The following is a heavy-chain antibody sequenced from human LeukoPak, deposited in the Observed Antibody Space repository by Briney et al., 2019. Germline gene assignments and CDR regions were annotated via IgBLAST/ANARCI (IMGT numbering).Heavy chain of an antibody. V-gene: IGHV3-23*01. Sequence: GGSLRLSCAASGFTFSTYGMNWVRQAPGKGLEWVSAISGSGGSTYYADSVKGRFTISRDNSKNALYLQMNSLRAEDTAVYYCANPPAAGTDYYYYGMDVWGQGTTVTVSS. CDR1: GFTFSTYG. CDR2: ISGSGGST. D-gene: IGHD6-13*01. J-gene: IGHJ6*02. CDR3: ANPPAAGTDYYYYGMDV.